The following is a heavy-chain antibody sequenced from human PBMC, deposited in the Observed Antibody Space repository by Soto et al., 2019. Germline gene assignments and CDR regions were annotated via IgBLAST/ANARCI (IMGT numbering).Heavy chain of an antibody. CDR2: IIPVSGTA. CDR1: GGPFSSYT. CDR3: ATGTTVLDFYYYYAMDV. V-gene: IGHV1-69*01. J-gene: IGHJ6*02. D-gene: IGHD4-4*01. Sequence: QVQLVQSGADVKQPGSSVRVSCKASGGPFSSYTISWVRQAPGQGLEWMGGIIPVSGTANYAQSFQGRVTITADDSTSTAYMDLSSLRSEDSAMYYCATGTTVLDFYYYYAMDVWGQGTAVTVSS.